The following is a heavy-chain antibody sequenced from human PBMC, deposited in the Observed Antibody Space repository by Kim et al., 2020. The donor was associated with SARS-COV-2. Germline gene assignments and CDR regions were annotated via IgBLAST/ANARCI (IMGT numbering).Heavy chain of an antibody. CDR1: GFTFSSYA. D-gene: IGHD3-10*01. CDR2: ISYDGSNK. CDR3: ATAGSGSYLNWFDP. J-gene: IGHJ5*02. Sequence: GGSLRLSCAASGFTFSSYAMHWVRQAPGKGLEWVAVISYDGSNKYYADSVKGRFTISRDNSKNTLYLQMNSLRAEDTAVYYCATAGSGSYLNWFDPWGQG. V-gene: IGHV3-30-3*01.